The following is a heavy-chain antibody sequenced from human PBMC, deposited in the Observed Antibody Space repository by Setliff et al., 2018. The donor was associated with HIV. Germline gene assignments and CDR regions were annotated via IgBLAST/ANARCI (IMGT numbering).Heavy chain of an antibody. J-gene: IGHJ6*02. CDR1: GFTFKNAW. CDR2: INTDGSST. CDR3: ARGVRGVVNGMDV. D-gene: IGHD3-10*01. V-gene: IGHV3-74*01. Sequence: GGSLRLSCAASGFTFKNAWMNWVRQAPGKGLVWVSRINTDGSSTSYADSVKGRFTISRDNAKNTLYLQMNSLRAEDTAVYYCARGVRGVVNGMDVWGQGTTVTVSS.